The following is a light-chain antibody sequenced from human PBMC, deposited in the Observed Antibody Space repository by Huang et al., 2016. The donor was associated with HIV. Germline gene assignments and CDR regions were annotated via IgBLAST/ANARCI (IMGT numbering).Light chain of an antibody. J-gene: IGKJ1*01. V-gene: IGKV3-15*01. Sequence: ETVMTQSPATLSASPGERVTLSCRASQSIGTKLAWYQQKLGQAPRLLIFAASTRDTDIPARFSGSGSGTDFTLTISSLRSEDFAFYYCQQYNNWPPLFGQGTKVEIK. CDR3: QQYNNWPPL. CDR2: AAS. CDR1: QSIGTK.